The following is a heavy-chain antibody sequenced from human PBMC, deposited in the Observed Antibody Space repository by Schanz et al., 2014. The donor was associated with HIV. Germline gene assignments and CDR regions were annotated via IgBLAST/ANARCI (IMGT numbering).Heavy chain of an antibody. J-gene: IGHJ4*02. V-gene: IGHV3-7*01. Sequence: VQLVESGGGLVQPGGSLRLSCAASGFTFSSYWMTWVRQAPGKGLEMVANMNQDGSRKYYVDSVKGRFTISRDNTENSLYLQMNSLRAEDTAVYYCARGRRGAVAGSSDYWGQGTLVTVSS. CDR3: ARGRRGAVAGSSDY. CDR1: GFTFSSYW. D-gene: IGHD6-19*01. CDR2: MNQDGSRK.